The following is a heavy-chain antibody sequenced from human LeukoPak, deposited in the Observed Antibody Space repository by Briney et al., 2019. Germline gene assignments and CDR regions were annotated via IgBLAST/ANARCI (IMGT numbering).Heavy chain of an antibody. CDR2: IYYTGST. CDR3: ARLTYSNNWYFRRGLDNWFDP. CDR1: GASISGSGYY. V-gene: IGHV4-39*01. J-gene: IGHJ5*02. D-gene: IGHD6-13*01. Sequence: PSETLSLTCAVSGASISGSGYYLGWIRQPPGKGLEWIGNIYYTGSTYYNASLQSRVTISIDMSKNQFSLRLSSVTAADTAVYYCARLTYSNNWYFRRGLDNWFDPWGQGTLVTVSS.